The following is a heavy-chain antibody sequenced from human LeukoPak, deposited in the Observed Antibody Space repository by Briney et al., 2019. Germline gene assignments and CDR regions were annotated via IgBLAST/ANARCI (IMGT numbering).Heavy chain of an antibody. J-gene: IGHJ4*02. Sequence: NTGESLKISCKGSGYSFTSYWIGWVRQMPGKGLEWMGIIYPGDSDTRYSPSFHGQVTILADSSISTAYLQWSSLKASDTAMYYCVRLPHNSGWSPSDYWGQGTLVIVSS. CDR2: IYPGDSDT. CDR3: VRLPHNSGWSPSDY. D-gene: IGHD6-19*01. CDR1: GYSFTSYW. V-gene: IGHV5-51*01.